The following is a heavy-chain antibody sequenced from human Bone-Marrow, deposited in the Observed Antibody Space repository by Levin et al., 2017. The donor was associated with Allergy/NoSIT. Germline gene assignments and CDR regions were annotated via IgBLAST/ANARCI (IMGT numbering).Heavy chain of an antibody. CDR1: GGSLSTTSHY. V-gene: IGHV4-39*07. J-gene: IGHJ5*02. D-gene: IGHD1-14*01. CDR2: IYYDGSV. Sequence: TSETLSLTCTVSGGSLSTTSHYWAWIRQPPGKGLEWIGNIYYDGSVYYSPSLRSRVTMSVDTSKNQFSLNLLFLTAADTAMYYCARIPVPGWFDPWGQGTLVTVSS. CDR3: ARIPVPGWFDP.